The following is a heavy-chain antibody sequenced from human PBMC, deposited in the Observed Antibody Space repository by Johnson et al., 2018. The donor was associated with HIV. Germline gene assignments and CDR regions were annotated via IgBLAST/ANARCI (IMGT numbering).Heavy chain of an antibody. CDR1: GFTFSSYA. Sequence: VQLVESGGGLVQPGGSLRLSCAASGFTFSSYAMSWVRQAPGKGLEWVSAISGSGGSTYYADSVKGRFTISRDNSKNTLYLQMNSLRAEDTAVYYCARALEVGATTANEAFDVRGQGTMFTVSS. CDR2: ISGSGGST. J-gene: IGHJ3*01. V-gene: IGHV3-23*04. CDR3: ARALEVGATTANEAFDV. D-gene: IGHD1-26*01.